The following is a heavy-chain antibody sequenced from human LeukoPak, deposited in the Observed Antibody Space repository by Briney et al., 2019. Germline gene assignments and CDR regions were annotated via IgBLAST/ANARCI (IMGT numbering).Heavy chain of an antibody. J-gene: IGHJ4*02. Sequence: GGSLSLSCAASGFTFSSYAMSWVRQAPGKGLEWVSAISGSGGSTYYADSVKGRFTISRDNSKNTLYLQMNSLRAEDTAVYYCAKTTSGSYAYFDYWGQGTLVTVSS. CDR2: ISGSGGST. V-gene: IGHV3-23*01. CDR3: AKTTSGSYAYFDY. D-gene: IGHD1-26*01. CDR1: GFTFSSYA.